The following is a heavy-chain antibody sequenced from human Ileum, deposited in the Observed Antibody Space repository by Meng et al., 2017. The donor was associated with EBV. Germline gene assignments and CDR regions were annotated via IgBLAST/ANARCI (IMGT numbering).Heavy chain of an antibody. Sequence: GQLVQSGAEVKMPGASIKLSCKASGYTFTGYAIHWVRQAPGQRLEWMGWINPGSGNTKYSQKFQGRVTITRDTSATTVYMDLSSLRSEDTAVFYCARDGGFSVGATKYDYWGQGALVTVSS. V-gene: IGHV1-3*01. CDR2: INPGSGNT. J-gene: IGHJ4*02. CDR3: ARDGGFSVGATKYDY. CDR1: GYTFTGYA. D-gene: IGHD1-26*01.